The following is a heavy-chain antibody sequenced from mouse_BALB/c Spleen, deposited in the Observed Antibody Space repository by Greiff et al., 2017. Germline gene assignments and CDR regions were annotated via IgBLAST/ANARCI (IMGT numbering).Heavy chain of an antibody. CDR1: GYTFTSYW. CDR2: IAPGSGST. Sequence: DLVKPGASVKLSCKASGYTFTSYWINWIKQRPGQGLEWIGRIAPGSGSTYYNEMFKGKATLTVDTSSSTAYIQLSSLSSEDSAVYFCATGDDGAWFAYWGQGTLVTVSA. CDR3: ATGDDGAWFAY. V-gene: IGHV1S41*01. J-gene: IGHJ3*01.